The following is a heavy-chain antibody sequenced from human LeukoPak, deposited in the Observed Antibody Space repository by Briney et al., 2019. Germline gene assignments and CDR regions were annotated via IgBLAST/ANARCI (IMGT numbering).Heavy chain of an antibody. J-gene: IGHJ4*02. V-gene: IGHV1-8*01. D-gene: IGHD5/OR15-5a*01. CDR1: GYTFTSYD. CDR2: MNPNSGNT. CDR3: ARAMVVYDWSPGGY. Sequence: ASVKVSCKASGYTFTSYDINWVRQATGQGLEWMGWMNPNSGNTGYAQKFQGRVTMTRNTSISTAYMELSSLRSEDTAVYYCARAMVVYDWSPGGYWGQGTLVTVSS.